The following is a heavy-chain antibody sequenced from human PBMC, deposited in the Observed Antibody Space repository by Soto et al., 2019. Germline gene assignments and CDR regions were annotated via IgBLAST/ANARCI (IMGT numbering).Heavy chain of an antibody. CDR2: IIPILGTP. CDR3: ARAAFRSGYYGYYYGMDV. D-gene: IGHD3-3*01. V-gene: IGHV1-69*01. Sequence: VHLEQSGAAVQKPGSSVKVSCKASGGTFSTHALSWVRQAPGQGLEWLGGIIPILGTPNYAQKFQGRVTVTADEYTSTAYMELTRLTSEDTAVYYCARAAFRSGYYGYYYGMDVWGQGTAVTVS. J-gene: IGHJ6*02. CDR1: GGTFSTHA.